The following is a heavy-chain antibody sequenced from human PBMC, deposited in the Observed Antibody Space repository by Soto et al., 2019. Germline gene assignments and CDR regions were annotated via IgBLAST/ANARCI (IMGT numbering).Heavy chain of an antibody. Sequence: APVKVSCKGFGYTFTSFAMDFGRQGPGQRLEWMGWINAGNSDTEYSQKFQGRVTITSDTSASTAYMELSSLRSEDTAVYYCAKDLGEYGSDAFDIWGQGTMVTVSS. CDR2: INAGNSDT. J-gene: IGHJ3*02. V-gene: IGHV1-3*01. CDR3: AKDLGEYGSDAFDI. CDR1: GYTFTSFA. D-gene: IGHD3-16*01.